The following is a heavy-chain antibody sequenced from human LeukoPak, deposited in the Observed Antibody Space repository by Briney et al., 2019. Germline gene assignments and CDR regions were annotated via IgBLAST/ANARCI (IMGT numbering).Heavy chain of an antibody. J-gene: IGHJ6*02. D-gene: IGHD2-2*01. CDR3: ARGHCSSTSCYDV. CDR2: IYSGGST. Sequence: GGSLRLSCAASGFTVGSNYMSWVRQAPGKGLEWVSVIYSGGSTYYADSVKGRFTISRDNSKNTLYLQMNSLRAEDTAVYYCARGHCSSTSCYDVWGQGTTVTVSS. CDR1: GFTVGSNY. V-gene: IGHV3-53*01.